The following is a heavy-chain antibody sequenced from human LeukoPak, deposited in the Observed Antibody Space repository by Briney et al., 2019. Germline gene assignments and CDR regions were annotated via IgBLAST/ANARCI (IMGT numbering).Heavy chain of an antibody. J-gene: IGHJ3*02. D-gene: IGHD3-9*01. CDR2: INPNSGGT. CDR1: GYTFTAYY. CDR3: ARERYFDWFAAFDI. V-gene: IGHV1-2*02. Sequence: ASVKVSCKASGYTFTAYYMHWVRQAPGQGLEWMGWINPNSGGTNYAQKFQGRVTMTRDTSISTAYMELSRLRSDDTAVYYCARERYFDWFAAFDIWGQGTMVTVSS.